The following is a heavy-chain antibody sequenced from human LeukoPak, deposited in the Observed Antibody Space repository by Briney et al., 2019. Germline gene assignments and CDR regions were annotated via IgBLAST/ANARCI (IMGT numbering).Heavy chain of an antibody. CDR3: ARLCGRDPPLLWFGEPREDAFDI. Sequence: SVKVSCKASGGTFSSYAISWVRQAPGQALEWMVGIIPIFGTANYAQKFQGRVTITTDESTHTDYMELSRLRSEDTDVYYCARLCGRDPPLLWFGEPREDAFDIWGQGTMVTVSS. CDR2: IIPIFGTA. J-gene: IGHJ3*02. CDR1: GGTFSSYA. V-gene: IGHV1-69*05. D-gene: IGHD3-10*01.